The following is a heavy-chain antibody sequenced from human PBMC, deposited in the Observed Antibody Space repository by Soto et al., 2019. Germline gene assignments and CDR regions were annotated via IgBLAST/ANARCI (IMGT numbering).Heavy chain of an antibody. CDR1: GGSISSYY. CDR2: IYYSENT. D-gene: IGHD2-8*01. V-gene: IGHV4-59*01. J-gene: IGHJ6*02. Sequence: SETLSLTCTVSGGSISSYYWSWLRQPPGKGLEWIGYIYYSENTKYNPSLKSRVTISVDTSQNQFSLKLSSVTAADTAVYYCARGILMVYAQTTYYYYGMDVWGQGTTVTVS. CDR3: ARGILMVYAQTTYYYYGMDV.